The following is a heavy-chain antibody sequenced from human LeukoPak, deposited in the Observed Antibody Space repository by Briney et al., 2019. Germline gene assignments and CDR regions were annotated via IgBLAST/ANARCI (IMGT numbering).Heavy chain of an antibody. J-gene: IGHJ5*02. D-gene: IGHD2-15*01. Sequence: SETLSLTCTVSGGSISSGGYYWSWIRQHPGKGLEWIGYIYYSGSTYYNPSLKSRVTISVDTSKNQFSLKLSSVTAADTAVYYCARDGEEDSYWFDPWGQGTLVAVSS. CDR2: IYYSGST. CDR3: ARDGEEDSYWFDP. CDR1: GGSISSGGYY. V-gene: IGHV4-31*03.